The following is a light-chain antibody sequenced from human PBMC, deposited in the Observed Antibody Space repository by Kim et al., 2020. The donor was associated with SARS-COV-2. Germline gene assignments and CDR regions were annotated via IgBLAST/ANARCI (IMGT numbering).Light chain of an antibody. CDR1: QNVDIR. V-gene: IGKV3-11*01. CDR2: DAS. Sequence: LSPGERATLSGRATQNVDIRLAWFKQKPGQPPSLLIYDASNRAPGVPARFSGSGSGTDFTLTISSLEAEDFAVYYCQQRAHWPRTFGQGTRLEIK. J-gene: IGKJ5*01. CDR3: QQRAHWPRT.